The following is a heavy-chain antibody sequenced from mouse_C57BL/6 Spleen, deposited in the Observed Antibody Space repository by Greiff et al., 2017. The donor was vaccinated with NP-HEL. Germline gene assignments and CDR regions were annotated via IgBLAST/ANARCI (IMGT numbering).Heavy chain of an antibody. CDR2: ISYDGSN. J-gene: IGHJ3*01. CDR3: ARAHIYYDYDAWFAY. D-gene: IGHD2-4*01. CDR1: GYSITSGYY. V-gene: IGHV3-6*01. Sequence: EVKLVESGPGLVKPSQSLSLTCSVTGYSITSGYYWNWIRQFPGNKLEWMGYISYDGSNNYNPSLKNRISITRDTSKNQFFLKLNSVTTEDTATYYCARAHIYYDYDAWFAYWGQGTLVTVSA.